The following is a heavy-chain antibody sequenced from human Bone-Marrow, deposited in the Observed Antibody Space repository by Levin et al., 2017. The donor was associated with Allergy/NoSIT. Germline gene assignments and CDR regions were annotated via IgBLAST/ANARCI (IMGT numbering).Heavy chain of an antibody. Sequence: GGSLRLSCAASGFTFSSYSMNWVRQAPGKGLEWVSTISSGSNYIDYADSVKGRFTISRDNAKNSLYLQMTSLRAEDTALYYCARDRRDMDNGCYYYWDDLWGQGNQVTVSS. D-gene: IGHD3-22*01. J-gene: IGHJ4*02. CDR3: ARDRRDMDNGCYYYWDDL. CDR2: ISSGSNYI. CDR1: GFTFSSYS. V-gene: IGHV3-21*01.